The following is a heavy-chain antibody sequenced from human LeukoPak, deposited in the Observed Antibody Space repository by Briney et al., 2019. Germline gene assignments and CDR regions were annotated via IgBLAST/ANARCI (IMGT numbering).Heavy chain of an antibody. CDR2: IYYSGST. V-gene: IGHV4-59*01. CDR3: AAESGWRYYFDY. D-gene: IGHD6-19*01. CDR1: GGSISSYY. Sequence: SETLSLTCTVSGGSISSYYWSWIRQPPGKGLEWIGYIYYSGSTNYNPSLKSRVTISVDTSKNQFSLKLSSVTAADTAVYYCAAESGWRYYFDYWGQGTLVTVSS. J-gene: IGHJ4*02.